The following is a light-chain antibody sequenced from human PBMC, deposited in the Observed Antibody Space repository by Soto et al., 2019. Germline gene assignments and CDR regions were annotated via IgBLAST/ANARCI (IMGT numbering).Light chain of an antibody. Sequence: DIQVTQSPPTLSASVGDRVTITFRASQTISTWMAWYQQKPGKAPKLLVYDASTLQSGVASRFSGSGSGTEFNLIISGLQPDDSATYYCQQYTNTNNPWMFGQGTKVDIK. V-gene: IGKV1-5*01. J-gene: IGKJ1*01. CDR2: DAS. CDR1: QTISTW. CDR3: QQYTNTNNPWM.